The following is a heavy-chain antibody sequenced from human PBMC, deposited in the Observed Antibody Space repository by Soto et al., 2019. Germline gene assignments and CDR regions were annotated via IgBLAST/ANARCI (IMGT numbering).Heavy chain of an antibody. CDR2: GKPNNVGT. CDR3: AREYSSSIDY. Sequence: GASGKVSWEDCWNTLTGAEMASGGQAPGQRLEGGGWGKPNNVGTNYAQKFQGWVTMTSDTSISTAYMELSRLRSDDTAVYYCAREYSSSIDYWGQGTLVTVSS. CDR1: WNTLTGAE. J-gene: IGHJ4*02. D-gene: IGHD6-19*01. V-gene: IGHV1-2*04.